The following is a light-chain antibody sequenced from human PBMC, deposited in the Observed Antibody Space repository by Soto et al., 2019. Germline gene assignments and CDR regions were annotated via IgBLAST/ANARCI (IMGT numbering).Light chain of an antibody. V-gene: IGLV2-14*01. CDR2: EVS. Sequence: QSVLTQPASVSGSPGQSITISCTGTSSDVGGYNYVSWYQHHPGKAPKLMIFEVSNRPSGVSNRFSGSKSGNTASLTISGLQAEDEADYYCSSYTSSSTPWVFGGGTKLTV. CDR1: SSDVGGYNY. CDR3: SSYTSSSTPWV. J-gene: IGLJ3*02.